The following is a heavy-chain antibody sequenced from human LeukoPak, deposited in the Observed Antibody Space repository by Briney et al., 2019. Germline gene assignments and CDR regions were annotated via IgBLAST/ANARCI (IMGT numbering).Heavy chain of an antibody. Sequence: GGSLRLSCVVSGFSFNTYWMTWVRQAPGKGLEWVANIKQDGSEKYYVDSVKGRFTISRDNAKNSLYLQMNSLRADDTAVYYCARHPYAVLDYWGQGTLVTVSS. V-gene: IGHV3-7*01. CDR3: ARHPYAVLDY. CDR2: IKQDGSEK. D-gene: IGHD4-17*01. J-gene: IGHJ4*02. CDR1: GFSFNTYW.